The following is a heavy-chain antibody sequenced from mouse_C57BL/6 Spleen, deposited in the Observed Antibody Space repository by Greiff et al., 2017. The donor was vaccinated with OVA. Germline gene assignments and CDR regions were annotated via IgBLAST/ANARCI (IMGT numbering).Heavy chain of an antibody. CDR3: TGLRDAIDY. Sequence: VQLKQSGAELVRPGASVKLSCTASGFNITDYYMHWVKQRPEQGLEWIGRIDPEDGDTEYAPKFQGKDTMTSDTASNTAYLQLSSLTSEDTAVYYCTGLRDAIDYWGQGTSVTVSS. CDR2: IDPEDGDT. CDR1: GFNITDYY. V-gene: IGHV14-1*01. J-gene: IGHJ4*01.